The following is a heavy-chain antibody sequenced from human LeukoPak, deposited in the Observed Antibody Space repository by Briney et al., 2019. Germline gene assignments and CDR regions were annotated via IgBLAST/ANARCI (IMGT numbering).Heavy chain of an antibody. D-gene: IGHD2-2*01. Sequence: GGSLRLSCEASGFTFSAYAMTWVRQAPGKGLEWVSSIGSDNKPHYSESVKGRFAISRDNSKNILFLHLNSLRAEDTALYYCARDLHCYVAKDVWGQGTTVTVSS. V-gene: IGHV3-23*01. CDR2: IGSDNKP. CDR1: GFTFSAYA. CDR3: ARDLHCYVAKDV. J-gene: IGHJ6*02.